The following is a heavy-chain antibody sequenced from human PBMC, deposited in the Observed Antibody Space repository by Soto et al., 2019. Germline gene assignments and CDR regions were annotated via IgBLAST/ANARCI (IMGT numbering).Heavy chain of an antibody. J-gene: IGHJ4*02. CDR2: IGTAGDT. CDR1: GFTFSSYD. D-gene: IGHD2-2*01. CDR3: ARGPPAHPAASRDFDY. Sequence: EVQLVESGGGLVQPGGSLRLSCAASGFTFSSYDMHWVRQATGKGLEWVSAIGTAGDTYYPGSVKGRFTISRENAKNSLYLKKTPLRAGDRVVFYGARGPPAHPAASRDFDYWGKGTLVTVSS. V-gene: IGHV3-13*01.